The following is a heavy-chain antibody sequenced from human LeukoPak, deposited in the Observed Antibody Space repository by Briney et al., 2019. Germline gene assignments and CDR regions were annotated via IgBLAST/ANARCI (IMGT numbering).Heavy chain of an antibody. D-gene: IGHD3-22*01. CDR3: ARDPGGPYYYDSSGPDY. CDR2: IWYDGSNK. J-gene: IGHJ4*02. V-gene: IGHV3-33*08. CDR1: GFTFSSYS. Sequence: GGSLRLSCAASGFTFSSYSMHWVRQAPGKGLEWVAVIWYDGSNKYYADSVKGRFTISRDNSKNTLYLQMNSLRAEDTAVYYCARDPGGPYYYDSSGPDYWGQGTLVTVSS.